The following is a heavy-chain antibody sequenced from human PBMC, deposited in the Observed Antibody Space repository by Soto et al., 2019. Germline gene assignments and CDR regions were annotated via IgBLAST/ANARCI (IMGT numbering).Heavy chain of an antibody. D-gene: IGHD5-18*01. CDR3: ARCIQGDYYYGMDV. CDR2: INADYGNT. Sequence: VSVKVSCKASGDTFTSYYMHWVRQAPGQGLEWMGRINADYGNTQYAQKFRGRVTMTTDTSTTTVYMELTNLRSDDTAVYYCARCIQGDYYYGMDVWGQGTTVTVSS. J-gene: IGHJ6*02. V-gene: IGHV1-18*04. CDR1: GDTFTSYY.